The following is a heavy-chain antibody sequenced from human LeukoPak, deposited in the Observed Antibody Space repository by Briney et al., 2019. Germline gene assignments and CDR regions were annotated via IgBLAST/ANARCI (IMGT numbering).Heavy chain of an antibody. CDR2: INTDGSTT. V-gene: IGHV3-74*01. CDR3: AKERDSRGYFDY. Sequence: GGSLRLSCAASGFTFSSYWMHWVRQAPGKGLVWVSRINTDGSTTNYADSVKGRFTISRDNSKNTLYLQMNSLRAEDTAVYYCAKERDSRGYFDYWGQGTLVTVSS. J-gene: IGHJ4*02. CDR1: GFTFSSYW. D-gene: IGHD3-22*01.